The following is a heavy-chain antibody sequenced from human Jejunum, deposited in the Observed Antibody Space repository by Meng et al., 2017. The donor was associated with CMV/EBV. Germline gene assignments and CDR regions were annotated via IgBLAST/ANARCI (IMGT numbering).Heavy chain of an antibody. J-gene: IGHJ4*02. CDR1: GFTFRSYA. CDR3: TRGGWRYSFGSFDY. D-gene: IGHD5-18*01. Sequence: GFTFRSYAMNWVRQAPGKGLEWVSFIGSSGRTIYFADSVKDRFTISRDNAKNSLYLQMNNLTVEDTAMYYCTRGGWRYSFGSFDYWGQGALVTVSS. V-gene: IGHV3-21*01. CDR2: IGSSGRTI.